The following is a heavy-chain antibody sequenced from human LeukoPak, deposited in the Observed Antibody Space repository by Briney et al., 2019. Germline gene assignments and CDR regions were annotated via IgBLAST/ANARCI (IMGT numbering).Heavy chain of an antibody. D-gene: IGHD3-22*01. Sequence: SQTLSLTCAVSGGSISSGGYYWSWIRQHPGKGLEWIGYIHYTGSTLYSPSFKSRVTISVDTSKNQFSLKLTSVTAADTAVYYCARESKALYDSGDHSVRFHYFGLDVWGQGTTVTVSS. CDR3: ARESKALYDSGDHSVRFHYFGLDV. J-gene: IGHJ6*02. CDR2: IHYTGST. CDR1: GGSISSGGYY. V-gene: IGHV4-31*11.